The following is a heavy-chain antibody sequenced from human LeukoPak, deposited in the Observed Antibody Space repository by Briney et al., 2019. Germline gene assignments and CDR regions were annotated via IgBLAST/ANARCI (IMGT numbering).Heavy chain of an antibody. J-gene: IGHJ4*02. D-gene: IGHD6-13*01. CDR3: ARAHLPGIAAAGHLDY. Sequence: SETLSLTCAVYGGSFSGYYWSWIRQSPGKGLEWIGEINHSGSTNYNPSLKSRVTISVDTSKNQFSLKLSSVTAADTAVYYCARAHLPGIAAAGHLDYWGQGTLVTVSS. CDR2: INHSGST. V-gene: IGHV4-34*01. CDR1: GGSFSGYY.